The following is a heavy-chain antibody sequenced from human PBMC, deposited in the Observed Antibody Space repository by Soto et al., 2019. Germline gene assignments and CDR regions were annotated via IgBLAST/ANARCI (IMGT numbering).Heavy chain of an antibody. CDR1: GGSISISISY. V-gene: IGHV4-39*07. Sequence: PSETLSLTCSVSGGSISISISYWAWIRQPPGKGLEWIGNIYYSGYTYYNPSLKSRVTISKDTSKNQFSLYLRSVTAADTAVYYWARDRGPQSYAAYWGQGTLVPVSS. D-gene: IGHD3-16*01. CDR2: IYYSGYT. CDR3: ARDRGPQSYAAY. J-gene: IGHJ4*02.